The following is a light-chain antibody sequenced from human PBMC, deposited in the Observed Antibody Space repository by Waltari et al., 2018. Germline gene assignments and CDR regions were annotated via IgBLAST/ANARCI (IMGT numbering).Light chain of an antibody. J-gene: IGLJ2*01. CDR2: DVS. CDR3: SSYITSSTL. V-gene: IGLV2-14*01. CDR1: SSDVGYNY. Sequence: QSALTQPASVSGSPGQSITISCTGTSSDVGYNYVSWYQQFPGKAPKLVIYDVSHRPSGVSHRFSGSKSGNTASLTISGLQAEDEADYLCSSYITSSTLFGGGTKLTVL.